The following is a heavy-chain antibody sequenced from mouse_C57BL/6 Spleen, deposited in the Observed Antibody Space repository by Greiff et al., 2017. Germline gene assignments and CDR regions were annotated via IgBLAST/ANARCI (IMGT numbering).Heavy chain of an antibody. CDR3: ARLVYGAAMDY. V-gene: IGHV1-20*01. CDR2: INPYNGDT. CDR1: GYSFTGYF. J-gene: IGHJ4*01. Sequence: EVKLMESGPELVKPGDSVKISCKASGYSFTGYFMNWVMQSHGKSLEWIGRINPYNGDTFYNQKFKGKATLTVDKSSSTAHMELRSLTSDDSAVYYCARLVYGAAMDYWGQGTSVTVSS. D-gene: IGHD1-1*01.